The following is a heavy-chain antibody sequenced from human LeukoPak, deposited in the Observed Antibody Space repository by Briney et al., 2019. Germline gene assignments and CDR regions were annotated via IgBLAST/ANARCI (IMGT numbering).Heavy chain of an antibody. CDR1: GFTFSSYE. D-gene: IGHD1-26*01. V-gene: IGHV3-48*03. CDR2: ISNSGSTI. Sequence: GGSLRLSCAASGFTFSSYEMNWVRQAPGKGLEWVSYISNSGSTIYYADSVKGRFTISRDNAKNSLYLQMNSLRAEDTAVYYCSSEGVGATPFDYWGQGTLVTVSS. CDR3: SSEGVGATPFDY. J-gene: IGHJ4*02.